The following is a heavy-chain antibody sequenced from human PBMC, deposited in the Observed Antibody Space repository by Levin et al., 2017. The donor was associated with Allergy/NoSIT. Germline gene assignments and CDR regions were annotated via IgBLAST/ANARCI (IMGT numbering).Heavy chain of an antibody. CDR1: DGSISSYF. CDR2: VYYSGPT. Sequence: SETLSLTCIVSDGSISSYFWSWIRQPPGQGLEWIGHVYYSGPTNYNPSLKSRVTISIDTSKSQLSLKLISVTAADTAVYYCARHGRGTTWDGPGDYWGQGTLVTVSS. V-gene: IGHV4-59*08. D-gene: IGHD7-27*01. J-gene: IGHJ4*02. CDR3: ARHGRGTTWDGPGDY.